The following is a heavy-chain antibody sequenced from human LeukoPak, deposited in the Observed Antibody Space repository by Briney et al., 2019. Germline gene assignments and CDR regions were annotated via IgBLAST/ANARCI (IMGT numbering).Heavy chain of an antibody. CDR3: ARRRYYDSTGYLD. CDR2: IYYSGST. V-gene: IGHV4-39*02. Sequence: SQTLSLTCTVSGGSISSGSYYWGWIRQPPGKGLEWIADIYYSGSTYYNPSLKSRVSISIDTSNNHFSLRLSSVTAADTALYYCARRRYYDSTGYLDWGQGTLVTVSS. D-gene: IGHD3-22*01. CDR1: GGSISSGSYY. J-gene: IGHJ1*01.